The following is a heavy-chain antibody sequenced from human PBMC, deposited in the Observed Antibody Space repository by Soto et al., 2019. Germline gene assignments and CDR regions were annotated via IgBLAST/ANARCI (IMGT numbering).Heavy chain of an antibody. D-gene: IGHD2-21*01. CDR1: GASISSGDYY. CDR2: VYHGGTT. CDR3: ARGGDYYSSRNWFDP. J-gene: IGHJ5*02. V-gene: IGHV4-30-4*01. Sequence: SETLSLTCSVSGASISSGDYYWTWIRQPPGGGLEWIGYVYHGGTTYYNPSLKSRLDISLDTSKNQFSLNLTSVTAADTAVYFCARGGDYYSSRNWFDPWGQGTPVTVSS.